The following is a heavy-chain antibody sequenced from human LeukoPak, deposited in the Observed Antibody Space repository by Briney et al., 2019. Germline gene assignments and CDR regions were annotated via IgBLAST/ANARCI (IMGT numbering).Heavy chain of an antibody. J-gene: IGHJ4*02. CDR1: GSSFTSYW. Sequence: GESLKISCKGSGSSFTSYWIGWVRQMPGKGLEWMGIIYPGDSDTRYSPSFQGQVTISADKSISTAYLQWSSLKAPDTAMYYCAGADSSGYYGIDYWGQGTLVTVSS. CDR3: AGADSSGYYGIDY. D-gene: IGHD3-22*01. V-gene: IGHV5-51*01. CDR2: IYPGDSDT.